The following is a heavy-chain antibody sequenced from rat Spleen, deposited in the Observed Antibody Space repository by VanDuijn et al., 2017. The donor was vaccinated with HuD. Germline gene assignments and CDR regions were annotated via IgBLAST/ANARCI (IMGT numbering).Heavy chain of an antibody. Sequence: EVQLVESDGGLVQPGRSLKLSCAASGFTLSDHYMAWVRQTPTKGLEWVATISYDGSRTYYRDSVKGRFTISRDNAKSTLYLQMDSLRSEDTATYYCARLAFDYWGQGVMVTVSS. CDR3: ARLAFDY. V-gene: IGHV5-7*01. CDR2: ISYDGSRT. J-gene: IGHJ2*01. CDR1: GFTLSDHY.